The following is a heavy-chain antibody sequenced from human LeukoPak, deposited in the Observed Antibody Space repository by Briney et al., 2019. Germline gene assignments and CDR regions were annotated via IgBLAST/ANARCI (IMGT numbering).Heavy chain of an antibody. Sequence: GGSLRLSCAASGFTFSSYEMNWVRQAPGKGLEWVSYISSSGSTIYYADSVKGRFTISRDNAKNSLYLQMNSLRAEDTAVYYCARDLIESYGFVDPWGQGTLVTVSS. J-gene: IGHJ5*02. CDR1: GFTFSSYE. CDR2: ISSSGSTI. D-gene: IGHD5-18*01. CDR3: ARDLIESYGFVDP. V-gene: IGHV3-48*03.